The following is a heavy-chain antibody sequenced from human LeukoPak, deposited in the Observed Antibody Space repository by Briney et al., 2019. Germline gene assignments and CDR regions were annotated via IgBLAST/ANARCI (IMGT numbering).Heavy chain of an antibody. V-gene: IGHV3-7*01. D-gene: IGHD7-27*01. J-gene: IGHJ4*02. Sequence: GGSLRLSCAASGFTFSTYWMTWVRQAPGKGLEWVANIKPDGSQIYYVDSVKGRFTISRDDAKNSLYLQMNSLRAEDTAVYYCARDLNWETYWGQGTLVTVSS. CDR2: IKPDGSQI. CDR1: GFTFSTYW. CDR3: ARDLNWETY.